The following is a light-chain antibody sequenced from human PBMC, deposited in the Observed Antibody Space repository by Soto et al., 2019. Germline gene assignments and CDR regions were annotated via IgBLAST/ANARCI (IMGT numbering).Light chain of an antibody. CDR1: QSVRSN. CDR2: GAS. CDR3: QQYNYWPPIT. Sequence: EIVMTQSPATLSVSPGERATLSCRASQSVRSNLAWYQQKPGQAPRLLIHGASTRGTGIPARFSASGSGTEFTLTISSLQSEDFAVYYCQQYNYWPPITFGQGTRLEIK. V-gene: IGKV3D-15*01. J-gene: IGKJ5*01.